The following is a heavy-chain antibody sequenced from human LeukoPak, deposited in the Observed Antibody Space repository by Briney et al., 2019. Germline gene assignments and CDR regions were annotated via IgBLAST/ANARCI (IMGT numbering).Heavy chain of an antibody. D-gene: IGHD6-6*01. CDR1: GFTFSSYA. CDR3: TRSSGDSSSSEFGY. J-gene: IGHJ4*02. Sequence: GGSLRLSCAASGFTFSSYAMHWVRQAPGKGLEWVAVISYDGSNKYYADSVRGRFTISRDDSKNTAYLQMNSLKTEDTAVYYCTRSSGDSSSSEFGYWGQGTLVTVSS. CDR2: ISYDGSNK. V-gene: IGHV3-30*04.